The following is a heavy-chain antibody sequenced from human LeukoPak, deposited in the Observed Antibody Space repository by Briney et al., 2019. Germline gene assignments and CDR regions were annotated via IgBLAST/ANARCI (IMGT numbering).Heavy chain of an antibody. D-gene: IGHD3-10*01. CDR3: ARDPITMVRGVIGEVAFDI. Sequence: GGSLRLSCAVSGLIFSDYYVSGIRQAPGKGLEWVSHISSSGSTIYYADSVKGRFTISRDNAKNSLYLQMNSLRAEDTAVYYCARDPITMVRGVIGEVAFDIWGQGTMVTVSS. CDR1: GLIFSDYY. CDR2: ISSSGSTI. V-gene: IGHV3-11*01. J-gene: IGHJ3*02.